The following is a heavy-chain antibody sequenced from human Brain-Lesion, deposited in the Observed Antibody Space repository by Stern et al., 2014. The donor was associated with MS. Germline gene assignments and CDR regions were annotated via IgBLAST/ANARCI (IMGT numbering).Heavy chain of an antibody. CDR2: IYASGTT. D-gene: IGHD5-12*01. Sequence: VQLEASGGGLVQPGGSLRLSCAASGLTVANEYMSWVRQAPGKGPEWVSLIYASGTTAYADSVKGRFIISRHNSENTLSLQMNSLRPEDTAVYYCAREGGDDDDYYGLDVWGPGTTVTVSS. CDR3: AREGGDDDDYYGLDV. V-gene: IGHV3-53*04. CDR1: GLTVANEY. J-gene: IGHJ6*02.